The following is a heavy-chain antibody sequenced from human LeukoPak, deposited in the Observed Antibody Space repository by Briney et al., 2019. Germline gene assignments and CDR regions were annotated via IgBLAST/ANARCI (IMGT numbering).Heavy chain of an antibody. D-gene: IGHD1-26*01. J-gene: IGHJ3*02. Sequence: GGSLRLSCAASGFTFSAYAMHWVRQAPGKGLEWVAVISYDGSNKYYADSVKGRFTISGDKSKDTLYLQMNSLRPEGTAVYYCARGPGPIAGAKNPFDIWGQGTMVTVSS. CDR3: ARGPGPIAGAKNPFDI. CDR1: GFTFSAYA. CDR2: ISYDGSNK. V-gene: IGHV3-30*01.